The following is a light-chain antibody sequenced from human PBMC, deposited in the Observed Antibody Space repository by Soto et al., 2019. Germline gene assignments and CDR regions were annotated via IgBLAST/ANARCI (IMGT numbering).Light chain of an antibody. V-gene: IGKV3-11*01. J-gene: IGKJ4*01. CDR2: DAS. Sequence: EIVLTQSPATLSLSAGERATLSCRASQSVGGYLDWYQQKPGKAPRLLIYDASNRASGIPARFSGSGSGTDFSLTISSLEPEDLEVYYCHQRSNWPPLTFGGGTKVEIK. CDR3: HQRSNWPPLT. CDR1: QSVGGY.